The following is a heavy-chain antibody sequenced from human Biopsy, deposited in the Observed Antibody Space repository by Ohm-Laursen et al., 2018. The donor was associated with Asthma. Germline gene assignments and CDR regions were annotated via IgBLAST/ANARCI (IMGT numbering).Heavy chain of an antibody. CDR2: INAANGNT. D-gene: IGHD3-9*01. Sequence: AASVKVSCKASGYTFINYATHWVRQAPGHSLEWMGWINAANGNTKYSQKFQGRLTISRDTSASTAYMDLSSLRSEDTAVYYCARTYFDFLTGQVHDAFAMWGQGTMVTVSS. J-gene: IGHJ3*02. V-gene: IGHV1-3*01. CDR1: GYTFINYA. CDR3: ARTYFDFLTGQVHDAFAM.